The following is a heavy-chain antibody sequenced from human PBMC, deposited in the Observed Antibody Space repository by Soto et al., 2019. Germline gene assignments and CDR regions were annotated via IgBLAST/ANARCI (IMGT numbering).Heavy chain of an antibody. CDR2: IFSNDEK. CDR1: GFSLSNARMG. V-gene: IGHV2-26*01. J-gene: IGHJ5*02. Sequence: ASGPTLVNPTETLTLTCTVSGFSLSNARMGVSWIRQPPGKALEWLAHIFSNDEKSYSTSLKSRLTISKDTSKSQVVLTMTNMDPVDTATYYCARMIVVVPAAINWFDPWGQGTLVTVSS. D-gene: IGHD2-2*01. CDR3: ARMIVVVPAAINWFDP.